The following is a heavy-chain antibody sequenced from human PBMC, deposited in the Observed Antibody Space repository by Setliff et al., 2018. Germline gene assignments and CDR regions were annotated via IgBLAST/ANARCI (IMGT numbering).Heavy chain of an antibody. D-gene: IGHD5-18*01. CDR3: ARVYADTVDAFAI. J-gene: IGHJ3*02. CDR2: VFVDGST. Sequence: PSETLSLTCTVSGDSISTYYWSWIRRPAGKGLEWIGRVFVDGSTNYNPSLKSRVTISVDTSKNQFSLKLSSVTAADPAVYYCARVYADTVDAFAIWGQGTMVTVSS. CDR1: GDSISTYY. V-gene: IGHV4-4*07.